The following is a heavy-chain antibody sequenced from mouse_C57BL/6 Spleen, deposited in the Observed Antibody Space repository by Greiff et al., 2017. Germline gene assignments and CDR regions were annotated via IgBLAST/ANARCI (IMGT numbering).Heavy chain of an antibody. CDR3: ARSSYGSSYRFAY. V-gene: IGHV1-69*01. CDR1: GYTFPSYW. J-gene: IGHJ3*01. D-gene: IGHD1-1*01. Sequence: QVQLQQPGAELVMPGASVKLSCKASGYTFPSYWMHWVKQRPGQGLEWIGEIDPSDSYTNYNQKFKGKSTLTVDKSSSTAYMQLSSLTSEDSAVYYCARSSYGSSYRFAYWGQGTLVTVSA. CDR2: IDPSDSYT.